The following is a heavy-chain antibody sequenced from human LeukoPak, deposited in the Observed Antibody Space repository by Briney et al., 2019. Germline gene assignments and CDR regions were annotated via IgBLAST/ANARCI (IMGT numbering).Heavy chain of an antibody. CDR1: GGSFSGYY. V-gene: IGHV4-34*01. Sequence: PSETLSLTCAVYGGSFSGYYWSWIRQPPGKGLEWIGEINHSGSTNYNPSLKSRVTISVDTSKNQFSLKLSSVTAADTAVYYCARLAEGVSSYYYYYMDVWGKGTTVTISS. D-gene: IGHD5/OR15-5a*01. J-gene: IGHJ6*03. CDR2: INHSGST. CDR3: ARLAEGVSSYYYYYMDV.